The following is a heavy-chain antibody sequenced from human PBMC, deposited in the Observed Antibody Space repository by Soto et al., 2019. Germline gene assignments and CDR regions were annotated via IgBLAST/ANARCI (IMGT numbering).Heavy chain of an antibody. V-gene: IGHV3-30-3*01. CDR2: ISYDGSNK. Sequence: QVQLVESGGGVVQPGRSLRLSCAASGFTFSSYAMHWVRQATGKGLEWVAVISYDGSNKYYADSVKGRFTISRDNSKNTLYLQMNSLRAEDTAVYYCARVSQQLVNGEYFQHWGQGTLVTVSS. J-gene: IGHJ1*01. CDR1: GFTFSSYA. D-gene: IGHD6-13*01. CDR3: ARVSQQLVNGEYFQH.